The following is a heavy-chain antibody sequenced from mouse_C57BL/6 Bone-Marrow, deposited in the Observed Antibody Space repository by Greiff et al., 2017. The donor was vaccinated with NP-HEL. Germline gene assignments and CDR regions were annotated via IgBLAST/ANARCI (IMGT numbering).Heavy chain of an antibody. J-gene: IGHJ2*01. CDR2: ISDGGSYT. Sequence: EVKVVESGGGLVKPGGSLKLSCAASGFTFSSYAMSWVRQTPEKRLEWVATISDGGSYTYYPDNVKGRFTISSDNAKNNLYLQMSHLKSEDTAMYYCARVTVVKEFYFDYWGQGTTLTVSS. CDR1: GFTFSSYA. CDR3: ARVTVVKEFYFDY. V-gene: IGHV5-4*03. D-gene: IGHD1-1*01.